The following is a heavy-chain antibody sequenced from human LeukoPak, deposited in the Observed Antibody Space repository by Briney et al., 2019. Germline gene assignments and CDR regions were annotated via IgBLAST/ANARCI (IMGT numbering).Heavy chain of an antibody. D-gene: IGHD3-3*01. J-gene: IGHJ4*02. Sequence: SETLSLTCTVSGGSISSYYWSWIRQPPGKGLEWIGYIYTSGSTNYNPSLKSRVTISVDTSKNQYSLKLSSVTAADTAVYYCARQETIFGFFDYWGQGTLVTVSS. CDR1: GGSISSYY. CDR2: IYTSGST. CDR3: ARQETIFGFFDY. V-gene: IGHV4-4*09.